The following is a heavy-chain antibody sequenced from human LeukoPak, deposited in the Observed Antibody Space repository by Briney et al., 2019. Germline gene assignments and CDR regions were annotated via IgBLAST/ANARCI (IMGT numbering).Heavy chain of an antibody. V-gene: IGHV3-30-3*01. D-gene: IGHD3-22*01. CDR2: ISYDGSNK. CDR3: ARGDSSGYSN. Sequence: GGSLRLSCAASGFTFDDYTMHWVRQAPGKGLEWVAVISYDGSNKYYADSVKGRFTISRDNSKNTLYLQMNSLRAEDTAVYYCARGDSSGYSNWGQGTLVTVSS. J-gene: IGHJ4*02. CDR1: GFTFDDYT.